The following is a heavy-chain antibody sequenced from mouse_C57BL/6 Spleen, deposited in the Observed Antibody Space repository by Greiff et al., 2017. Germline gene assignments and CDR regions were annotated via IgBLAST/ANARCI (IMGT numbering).Heavy chain of an antibody. D-gene: IGHD1-1*01. CDR3: AREITTVPSFAY. CDR1: GYAFISSW. V-gene: IGHV1-82*01. J-gene: IGHJ3*01. CDR2: IYTGDGGT. Sequence: QVQLQQSGPELVKPGASVKISCKASGYAFISSWMNWVKQRPGKGLEWIGRIYTGDGGTNYNGKLKGKATLTADKSSSTAYMQLSSLTSEDSAVYISAREITTVPSFAYWVQETLVTVSA.